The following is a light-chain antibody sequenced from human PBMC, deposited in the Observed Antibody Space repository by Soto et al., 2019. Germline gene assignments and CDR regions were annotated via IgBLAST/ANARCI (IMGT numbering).Light chain of an antibody. J-gene: IGLJ2*01. CDR2: QDN. Sequence: QSALTQPASVSGSPGQSITISCTGTSSDVANYNLVSWYQHHPGQAPKLLIYQDNKRPSGVSYRFSGSKSGNTASLTISGLQAEDEADYCCCSYAGSSTFVFGGGTKVTVL. CDR1: SSDVANYNL. V-gene: IGLV2-23*02. CDR3: CSYAGSSTFV.